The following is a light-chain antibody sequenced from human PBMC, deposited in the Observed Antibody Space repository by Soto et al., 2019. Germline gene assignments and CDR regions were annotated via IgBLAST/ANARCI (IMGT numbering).Light chain of an antibody. CDR3: CSFAGSFYV. CDR2: EVS. J-gene: IGLJ1*01. CDR1: SSDVGGYKY. Sequence: QSVLTQPASVSGSPGQSITLSCTGTSSDVGGYKYVSWYQHHPGKAPKLIISEVSKRPSGVSHRFSGSKSGNTASLTISGLQAEDEADYFCCSFAGSFYVFGTGTKVTVL. V-gene: IGLV2-14*01.